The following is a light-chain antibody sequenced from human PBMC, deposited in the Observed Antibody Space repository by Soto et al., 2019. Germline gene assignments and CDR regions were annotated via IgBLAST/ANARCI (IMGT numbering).Light chain of an antibody. V-gene: IGKV3-20*01. J-gene: IGKJ1*01. CDR2: DAS. Sequence: EIVLTQSPATLSLSPGERATLSCRASQSVSSYLAWYQQKPGQAPRLLIYDASNRATGIPDRFSGSGSGTDFTLTISRLEPEDFAVYYCQQYGSSQWTFGQGTKVDI. CDR3: QQYGSSQWT. CDR1: QSVSSY.